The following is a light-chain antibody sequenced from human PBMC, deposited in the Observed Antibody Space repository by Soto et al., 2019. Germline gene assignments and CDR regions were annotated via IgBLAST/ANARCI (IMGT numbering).Light chain of an antibody. V-gene: IGKV1-39*01. J-gene: IGKJ1*01. CDR1: QSIASY. CDR3: QQCYSDSRA. Sequence: LYGSVCDRATIXXRASQSIASYLTWYQQKPGKAPRXIIFAASSMQSGIPARFSGSGSGTDFTLTISSLQPDDFATYYCQQCYSDSRAFGQGTKVDIK. CDR2: AAS.